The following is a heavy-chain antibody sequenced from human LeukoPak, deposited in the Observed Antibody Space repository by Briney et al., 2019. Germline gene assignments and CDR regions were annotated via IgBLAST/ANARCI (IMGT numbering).Heavy chain of an antibody. D-gene: IGHD3-10*01. CDR2: IRYDGSNK. CDR1: GFTFSSYG. Sequence: GGSLRLSCAASGFTFSSYGMHWVRQAPGKGLEWVAFIRYDGSNKYYADSVKGRFTISRDNSKNTLYLQMNSLRAEDTAVYYCAKGNSRYGSGSYGDYWGQGTLVTVSS. V-gene: IGHV3-30*02. J-gene: IGHJ4*02. CDR3: AKGNSRYGSGSYGDY.